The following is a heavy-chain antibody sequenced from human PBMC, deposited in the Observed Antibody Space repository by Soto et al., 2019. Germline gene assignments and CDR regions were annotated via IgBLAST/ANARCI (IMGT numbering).Heavy chain of an antibody. Sequence: SETLSLTCTVSGGSFSPNDWAWIRQPPGRGLEWIGYIYYAGTTSYNPSLKSRLTISLETSKSQISLRLSSVTAADTAVYYCARLGAYYQSLDPWGPGTLVTVSS. CDR1: GGSFSPND. CDR2: IYYAGTT. V-gene: IGHV4-59*08. CDR3: ARLGAYYQSLDP. D-gene: IGHD2-21*01. J-gene: IGHJ5*02.